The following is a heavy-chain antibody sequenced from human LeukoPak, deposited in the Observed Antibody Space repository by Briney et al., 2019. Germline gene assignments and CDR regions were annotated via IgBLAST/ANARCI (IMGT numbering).Heavy chain of an antibody. CDR2: IIPLFGTG. J-gene: IGHJ6*03. CDR1: GGTFSSYG. V-gene: IGHV1-69*13. Sequence: ASVTVSCTASGGTFSSYGISWVRQAPGQGLEWMGGIIPLFGTGRYAQEFQGRVTITADESTSTVYMELSSLRSEDTAVYYCARCNWNDVTYYYYHMDVWGKGTTVTVSS. D-gene: IGHD1-1*01. CDR3: ARCNWNDVTYYYYHMDV.